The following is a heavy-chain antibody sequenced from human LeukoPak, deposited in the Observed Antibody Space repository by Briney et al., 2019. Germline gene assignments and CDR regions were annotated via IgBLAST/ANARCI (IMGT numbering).Heavy chain of an antibody. Sequence: ASVKVSCKASGYSFTGHYIHWVRQAPGQGLEWMGWLNPNSGGTKFAQKFQARVTLTRDTSISTAYMELSSLTSDDTAVYYCAKDSDYGLFSRRFDPWGQGTLVTVSS. CDR2: LNPNSGGT. CDR3: AKDSDYGLFSRRFDP. V-gene: IGHV1-2*02. D-gene: IGHD4-17*01. CDR1: GYSFTGHY. J-gene: IGHJ5*02.